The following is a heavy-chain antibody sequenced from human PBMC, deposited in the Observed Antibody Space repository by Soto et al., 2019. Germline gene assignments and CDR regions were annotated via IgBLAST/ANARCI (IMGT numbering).Heavy chain of an antibody. Sequence: LSLTCTVSGGSISSGGYYWSWIRQHPGKGLEWIGYIYYSGSTYYNPSLKSRVTISVDTSKNQFSLKLSSVTAADTAVYYGARDSHGDGPPWGQGTLVTVSS. CDR3: ARDSHGDGPP. J-gene: IGHJ5*02. CDR2: IYYSGST. V-gene: IGHV4-31*03. D-gene: IGHD4-17*01. CDR1: GGSISSGGYY.